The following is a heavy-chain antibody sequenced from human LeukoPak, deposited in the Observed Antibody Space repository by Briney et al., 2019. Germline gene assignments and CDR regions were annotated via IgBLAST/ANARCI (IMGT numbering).Heavy chain of an antibody. D-gene: IGHD2-15*01. CDR2: ISSSSSYI. CDR3: ARGPGYCSGGSCYYYMDV. CDR1: GFTFSSYS. V-gene: IGHV3-21*01. Sequence: PGGSLRLSCAASGFTFSSYSMNWVRQAPGKGLEWVSSISSSSSYIYYADSVKGRFTISRDNAKNSLYLQMNSLRAEDTAVYYCARGPGYCSGGSCYYYMDVWGKGTTVTVSS. J-gene: IGHJ6*03.